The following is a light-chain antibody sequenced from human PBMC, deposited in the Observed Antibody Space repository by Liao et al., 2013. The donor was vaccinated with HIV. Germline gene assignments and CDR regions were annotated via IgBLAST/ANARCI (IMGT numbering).Light chain of an antibody. J-gene: IGLJ1*01. CDR1: KLGDKY. Sequence: SYELTQPPSVSVSPGQTASITCSGDKLGDKYACWYQQKPGQSPVLVIYQDSKRPSGIPERFSGSNSGNTATLTISRVEAGDEAEYYCQVWDSSSDHPYVFGTGTKVTVL. CDR2: QDS. V-gene: IGLV3-1*01. CDR3: QVWDSSSDHPYV.